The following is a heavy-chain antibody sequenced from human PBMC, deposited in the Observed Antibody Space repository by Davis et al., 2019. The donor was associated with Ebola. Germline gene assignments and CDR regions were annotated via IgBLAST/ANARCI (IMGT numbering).Heavy chain of an antibody. CDR2: KYPGEADN. V-gene: IGHV5-51*01. J-gene: IGHJ6*02. Sequence: GESLKISCKGSGYSFTSYWIGCLRPLPVQGLEWMGSKYPGEADNRYIPSFQGQVTISADKSIIKADLQWSSLKASDTAMYYCARWNTGDDGMDVWGQGTTVTASS. CDR1: GYSFTSYW. D-gene: IGHD1/OR15-1a*01. CDR3: ARWNTGDDGMDV.